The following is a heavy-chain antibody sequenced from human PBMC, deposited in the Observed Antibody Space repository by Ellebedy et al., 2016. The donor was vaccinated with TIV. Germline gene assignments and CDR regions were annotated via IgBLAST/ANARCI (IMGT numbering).Heavy chain of an antibody. CDR1: GGSFSGYY. CDR3: ARMVASWFNP. CDR2: INHSGST. Sequence: GSLRLSXAVYGGSFSGYYWSWIRQPPGKGLEWIGEINHSGSTNYNPSLKSRVTISVDTSKNQFSLKLSSVTAADTAVYYCARMVASWFNPWGQGTLVTVSS. V-gene: IGHV4-34*01. D-gene: IGHD2-15*01. J-gene: IGHJ5*02.